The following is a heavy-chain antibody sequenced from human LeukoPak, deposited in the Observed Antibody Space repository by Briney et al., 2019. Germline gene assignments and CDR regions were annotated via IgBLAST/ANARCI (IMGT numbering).Heavy chain of an antibody. CDR1: GFSFSRYT. Sequence: GGSLRLSCAASGFSFSRYTMNWVRQAPGKGLEWVSSITSNSGSIYYADSVRGRFTISRDNAKNSLYLQMNSLRAEDTAVYYCARVTSYYYNTSGDYYFDHWGQGTLVTVSS. CDR2: ITSNSGSI. CDR3: ARVTSYYYNTSGDYYFDH. D-gene: IGHD3-22*01. V-gene: IGHV3-21*01. J-gene: IGHJ4*02.